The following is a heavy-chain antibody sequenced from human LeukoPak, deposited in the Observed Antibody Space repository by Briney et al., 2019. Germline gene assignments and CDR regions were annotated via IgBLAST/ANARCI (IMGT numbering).Heavy chain of an antibody. V-gene: IGHV3-23*01. J-gene: IGHJ6*03. CDR3: AKHYYDSSGYYYYYMDV. CDR1: GFTFASYA. CDR2: ISGSGGTT. Sequence: QPGGSLRLSCAASGFTFASYAMSWVRQAPGKGLEWVSTISGSGGTTFYVDSLKGRFTISRDNSKNTLYLQMNSLRAEDTAVYYCAKHYYDSSGYYYYYMDVWGKGTTVTVSS. D-gene: IGHD3-22*01.